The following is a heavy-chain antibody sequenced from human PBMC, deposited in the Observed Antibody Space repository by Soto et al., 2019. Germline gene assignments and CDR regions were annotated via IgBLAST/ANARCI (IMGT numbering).Heavy chain of an antibody. J-gene: IGHJ4*02. V-gene: IGHV1-8*01. CDR3: ERWAYGDYARFDY. D-gene: IGHD4-17*01. Sequence: QVQLVQSGAEVKKSGASVKVSCKASGYTFTSHDINWVRQATGQGREWMGWMNPNSGNTGYAQKFQGRVTMTSNTSISTAYMELSSLRSEDTAVYYCERWAYGDYARFDYWGQGTLVTVSS. CDR2: MNPNSGNT. CDR1: GYTFTSHD.